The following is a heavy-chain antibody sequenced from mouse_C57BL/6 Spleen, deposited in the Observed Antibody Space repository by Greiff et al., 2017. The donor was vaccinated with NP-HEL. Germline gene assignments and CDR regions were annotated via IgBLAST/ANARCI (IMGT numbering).Heavy chain of an antibody. J-gene: IGHJ4*01. Sequence: DVQLQESGAELVKPGASVKLSCTASGFNIKDYYMHWVKQRTEQGLEWIGRIDPEDGETKYAPKFQGKATITADTSSNTAYLQLSSLTSEDTAVYYCASGDYYGSSYYAMDYWGQGTSVTVSS. D-gene: IGHD1-1*01. V-gene: IGHV14-2*01. CDR2: IDPEDGET. CDR1: GFNIKDYY. CDR3: ASGDYYGSSYYAMDY.